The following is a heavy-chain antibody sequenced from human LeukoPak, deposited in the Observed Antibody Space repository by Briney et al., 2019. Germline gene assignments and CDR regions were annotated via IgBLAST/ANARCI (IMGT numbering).Heavy chain of an antibody. CDR3: ARDMSSGWPAEYFQH. CDR1: GFTSSSYA. V-gene: IGHV3-30-3*01. CDR2: ISYDGSNK. J-gene: IGHJ1*01. D-gene: IGHD6-19*01. Sequence: GGSLRLSCAASGFTSSSYAMHWVRQAPGKGLEWVAVISYDGSNKYYADSVKGRFTISRDNSKNTLYLQMNSLRAEDTAVYYCARDMSSGWPAEYFQHWGQGTLVTVSS.